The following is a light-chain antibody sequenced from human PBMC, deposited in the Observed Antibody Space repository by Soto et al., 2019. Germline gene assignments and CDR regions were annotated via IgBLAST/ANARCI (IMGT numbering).Light chain of an antibody. CDR3: CSYAGSYTLYV. CDR2: DVS. J-gene: IGLJ1*01. Sequence: QSALTQPRSVSGSPGQSVTISCPGTSSDFGGDDFVSWYQHHPAKAPKLMIYDVSKRPSGVPDRFSGSKSGNTASLTISGLQAEDEADYYCCSYAGSYTLYVFGTGTKVTVL. V-gene: IGLV2-11*01. CDR1: SSDFGGDDF.